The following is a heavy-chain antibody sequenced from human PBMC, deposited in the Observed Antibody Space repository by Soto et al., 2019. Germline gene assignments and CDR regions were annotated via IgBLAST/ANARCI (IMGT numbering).Heavy chain of an antibody. CDR2: IIPIFGTT. CDR1: GYRFTSHY. CDR3: ARGIVTGSEYNYYYYGMDV. Sequence: GASVKVSCKAIGYRFTSHYMHWVRQAPGQGLEWMGGIIPIFGTTNYPQKLQGRVKLTADESTRTAYMELSTLRSEDTAVYYCARGIVTGSEYNYYYYGMDVWGQGTTVTVSS. J-gene: IGHJ6*02. V-gene: IGHV1-69*13. D-gene: IGHD1-1*01.